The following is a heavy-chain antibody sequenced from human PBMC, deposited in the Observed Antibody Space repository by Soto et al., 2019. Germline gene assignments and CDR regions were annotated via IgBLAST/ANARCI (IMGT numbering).Heavy chain of an antibody. D-gene: IGHD6-13*01. J-gene: IGHJ4*02. CDR3: ARVAIAAAGHLPYYFDY. V-gene: IGHV4-59*01. CDR1: GGSISSYY. CDR2: IYYSGST. Sequence: ASETLSLTCTVSGGSISSYYWSWIRQPPGKGLEWIGYIYYSGSTNYNPSLKSRVTISVDTSKNQFSLKLSSVTAADTAVYYCARVAIAAAGHLPYYFDYGGQGTLVTVSS.